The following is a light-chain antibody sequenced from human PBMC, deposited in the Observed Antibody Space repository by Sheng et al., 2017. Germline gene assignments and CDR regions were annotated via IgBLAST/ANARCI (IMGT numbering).Light chain of an antibody. CDR3: QQFNTYPRT. CDR2: DAS. Sequence: AIQLTQSPSSLSASVGDRVTITCRASQGISSAVAWYQQKPGKPPNLLIYDASTLERGVPSRFSGSGSGTDFTLTISSVQPEDFATYYCQQFNTYPRTFGQGTKVEI. V-gene: IGKV1-13*02. J-gene: IGKJ1*01. CDR1: QGISSA.